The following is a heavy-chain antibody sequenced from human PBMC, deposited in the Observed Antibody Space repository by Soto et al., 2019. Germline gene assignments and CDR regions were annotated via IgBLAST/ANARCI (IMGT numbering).Heavy chain of an antibody. CDR1: GFTFSSYA. Sequence: ESGGGVVQPGRSLRLSCAASGFTFSSYAMHWVRQAPGKGLEWVAVISYDGSNKYYADSVKGRFTSSRDNSKNTLYLQMDSLRAGGTAVYYWGGAQQRLGRDYGMDVWGQGTTVTGSS. CDR2: ISYDGSNK. D-gene: IGHD6-25*01. V-gene: IGHV3-30-3*01. CDR3: GGAQQRLGRDYGMDV. J-gene: IGHJ6*01.